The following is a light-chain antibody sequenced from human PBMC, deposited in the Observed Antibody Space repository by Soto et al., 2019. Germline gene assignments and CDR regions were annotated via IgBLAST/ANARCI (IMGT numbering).Light chain of an antibody. CDR1: SSDVGDYNY. CDR2: EVS. CDR3: SSYTRSSTLG. V-gene: IGLV2-14*01. J-gene: IGLJ3*02. Sequence: QPALTQPASVSGSPGQSITISCTGTSSDVGDYNYVSWYQQHPGKAPKLIIYEVSTRPSGVSNRFSGSKSGNTASLTISGLQAEDEADYYCSSYTRSSTLGFGGGTKLTVL.